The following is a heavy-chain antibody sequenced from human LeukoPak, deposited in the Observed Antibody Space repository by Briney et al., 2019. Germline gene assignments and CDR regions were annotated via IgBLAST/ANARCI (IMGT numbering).Heavy chain of an antibody. CDR1: GFTFTTYG. J-gene: IGHJ4*02. V-gene: IGHV3-30*03. D-gene: IGHD1/OR15-1a*01. CDR2: ISSDGSAK. CDR3: ARSQTGGTFDY. Sequence: GGSLRLSCAASGFTFTTYGMHWVRQAPGKGLEWVATISSDGSAKYYADSVQGRFTISRDNSKNTLDLQMNSLRLDDTAVYYCARSQTGGTFDYWGQGALVTVSS.